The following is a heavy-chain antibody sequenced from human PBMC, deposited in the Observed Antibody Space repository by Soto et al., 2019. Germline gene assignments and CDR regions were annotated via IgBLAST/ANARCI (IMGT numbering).Heavy chain of an antibody. V-gene: IGHV5-51*01. CDR1: GYSFTSYW. D-gene: IGHD1-1*01. Sequence: PGESLKISCKGSGYSFTSYWIGWVRQMPGKGLEWMGIIYPGDSDTRYSPSFQGQVTISADKSISTAYLQWSSLKASDTAMYYWARRNPSTYYYYGMDVWGQGTTVTVSS. CDR3: ARRNPSTYYYYGMDV. CDR2: IYPGDSDT. J-gene: IGHJ6*02.